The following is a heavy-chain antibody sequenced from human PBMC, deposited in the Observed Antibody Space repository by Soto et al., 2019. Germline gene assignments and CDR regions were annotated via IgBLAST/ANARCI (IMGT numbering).Heavy chain of an antibody. CDR3: ARGLYSSGWAYYYYYGMDV. CDR1: GYTFTSYG. V-gene: IGHV1-18*01. Sequence: QVQLVQSGAEVKKPGASVKVSCKASGYTFTSYGISWVRQAPGQGFEWMGWISAYNGNTNYAQKLQGRVTMTTDTSTSTAYMELRSLRSDDTAVYYCARGLYSSGWAYYYYYGMDVWGQGTTVTVSS. CDR2: ISAYNGNT. D-gene: IGHD6-19*01. J-gene: IGHJ6*02.